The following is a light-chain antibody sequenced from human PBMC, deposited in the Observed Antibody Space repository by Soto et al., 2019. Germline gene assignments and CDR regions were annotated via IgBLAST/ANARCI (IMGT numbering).Light chain of an antibody. V-gene: IGLV2-14*03. J-gene: IGLJ2*01. CDR2: EVS. CDR1: SSDVGGYNY. CDR3: SSYTSISTVV. Sequence: QSVLTQPASVSGSPGQSITISCTGTSSDVGGYNYVSWYQQHPGKAPKLMIYEVSNRPAGVSNRFSGYKSGNTASLTISGLQAEDEADYYCSSYTSISTVVFGGGTKLTVL.